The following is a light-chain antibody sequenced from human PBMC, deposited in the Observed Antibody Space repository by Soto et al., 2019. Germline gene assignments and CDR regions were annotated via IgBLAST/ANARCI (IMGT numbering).Light chain of an antibody. J-gene: IGKJ4*01. CDR2: DTS. Sequence: EVVMTQSPATLSVSPGERATLSCRASRGIGSTLAWYQQKPGQTPRLLIYDTSTRATGVPGRFIGSRSGTEFTRTITSLQSEDFAIYYCQHYVTWPRASGGGTRVENK. V-gene: IGKV3-15*01. CDR1: RGIGST. CDR3: QHYVTWPRA.